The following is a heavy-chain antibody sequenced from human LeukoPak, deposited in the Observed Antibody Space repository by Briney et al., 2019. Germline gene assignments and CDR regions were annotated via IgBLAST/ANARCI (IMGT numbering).Heavy chain of an antibody. D-gene: IGHD1-1*01. CDR2: ISSSSTTI. Sequence: GGSLRLSCAASGFTFSSYSMNWVRQAPGKGLEWVSYISSSSTTIYYADSVKGRLTISRDNAKNSLYLQMNSLRDEDTAVYYCARACTTGTTLLGFWGQGTLVTVSS. J-gene: IGHJ4*02. CDR3: ARACTTGTTLLGF. V-gene: IGHV3-48*02. CDR1: GFTFSSYS.